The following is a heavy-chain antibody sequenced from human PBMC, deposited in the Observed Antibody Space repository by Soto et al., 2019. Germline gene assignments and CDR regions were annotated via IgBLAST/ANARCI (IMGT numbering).Heavy chain of an antibody. V-gene: IGHV3-33*01. CDR1: GFTFSSYG. J-gene: IGHJ6*02. CDR3: ARVWITIFATYGMDV. Sequence: PGGSLRLSCAASGFTFSSYGMHWVRQAPGKGLEWVAVIWYDGSNKYYADSVKGRFTISRDNSKNTLYLQMNSLRAEDTAVYYCARVWITIFATYGMDVWGQGTTVTVSS. CDR2: IWYDGSNK. D-gene: IGHD3-3*01.